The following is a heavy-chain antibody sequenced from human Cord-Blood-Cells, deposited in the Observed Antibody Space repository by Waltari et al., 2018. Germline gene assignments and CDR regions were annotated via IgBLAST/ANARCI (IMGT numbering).Heavy chain of an antibody. CDR1: GGTFSSYA. D-gene: IGHD7-27*01. Sequence: QVQLVQSGAEVKKPGSSVKVSCKASGGTFSSYAIRGVRQAPGKGLEWMGGIIPIFVTANYAQKFQGRVTITAGESTSTAYMELSSLRSEDTAVYYCARELTGDRLWYFDLWGRGTLVTVSS. V-gene: IGHV1-69*01. CDR2: IIPIFVTA. J-gene: IGHJ2*01. CDR3: ARELTGDRLWYFDL.